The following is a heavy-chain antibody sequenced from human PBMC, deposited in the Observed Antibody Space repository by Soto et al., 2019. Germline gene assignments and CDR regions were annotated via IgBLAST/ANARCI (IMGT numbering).Heavy chain of an antibody. CDR1: GYNFAGYW. D-gene: IGHD3-3*01. CDR3: ARGGVSTRTFDY. J-gene: IGHJ4*02. CDR2: IYPSDSDT. V-gene: IGHV5-51*01. Sequence: GESPKISCKGSGYNFAGYWIAWVRLMPGKGLELMGIIYPSDSDTRYRPSFQGQVTISADKSISSAYLQWSSLRASDTAMYYCARGGVSTRTFDYWGQGTPVTVSS.